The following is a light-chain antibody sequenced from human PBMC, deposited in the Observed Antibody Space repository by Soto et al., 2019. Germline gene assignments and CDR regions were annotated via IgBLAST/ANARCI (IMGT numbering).Light chain of an antibody. Sequence: QAVVTQEPSLTVSPGGTVTLTCGSSTGAVTSGHYPYWFQQKPGQAPRTLIYDTTIKHSWTPARFSGSLLGGKAALTLSGAQPEDEADYYCWVSYSGVSVFGGGTKVTVL. V-gene: IGLV7-46*01. CDR3: WVSYSGVSV. J-gene: IGLJ2*01. CDR2: DTT. CDR1: TGAVTSGHY.